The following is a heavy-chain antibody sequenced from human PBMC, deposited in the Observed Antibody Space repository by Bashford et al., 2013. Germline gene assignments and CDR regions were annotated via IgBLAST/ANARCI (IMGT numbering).Heavy chain of an antibody. CDR3: ARGGFCSGGSCRYGLDV. V-gene: IGHV3-21*04. Sequence: GSLETLLCSSGFTFSSYGMNWVRQAPGKGLEWVSSISSMSSYIYYSDSVKGRFTISRDNSKDTLYLQMNSLKTEDTAVYYCARGGFCSGGSCRYGLDVWGQGTTVTVSS. D-gene: IGHD2-15*01. CDR2: ISSMSSYI. J-gene: IGHJ6*02. CDR1: GFTFSSYG.